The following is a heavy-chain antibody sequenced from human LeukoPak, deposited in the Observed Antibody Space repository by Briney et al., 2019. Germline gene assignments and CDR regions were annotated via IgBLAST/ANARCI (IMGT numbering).Heavy chain of an antibody. J-gene: IGHJ6*02. Sequence: GGSLRLSCVASGFTFSSYAMSWVRQAPGKGLEWVSAISGSGGSTYYADSVKGRFTISRDNSKNTLYLQMNSLRAEDTAVYYCAKVRSSSGWYFNYYGMDVWGQGTTVTVSS. D-gene: IGHD6-19*01. CDR3: AKVRSSSGWYFNYYGMDV. CDR2: ISGSGGST. CDR1: GFTFSSYA. V-gene: IGHV3-23*01.